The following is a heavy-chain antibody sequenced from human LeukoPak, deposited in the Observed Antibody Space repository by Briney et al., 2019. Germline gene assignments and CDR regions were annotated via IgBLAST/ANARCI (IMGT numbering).Heavy chain of an antibody. CDR3: ATSLRLIAVAADFDY. J-gene: IGHJ4*02. CDR1: GGSFSGYY. D-gene: IGHD6-19*01. Sequence: SETLSLTCAVYGGSFSGYYWSWIRQPPGKGLEWIREINHSGSTNYNPSLKSRVTISVDTSKNQFSLKLSSVTAADTAVYYCATSLRLIAVAADFDYWGQGTLVTVSS. V-gene: IGHV4-34*01. CDR2: INHSGST.